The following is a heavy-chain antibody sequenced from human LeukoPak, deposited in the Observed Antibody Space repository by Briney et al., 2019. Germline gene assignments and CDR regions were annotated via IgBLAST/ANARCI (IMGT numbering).Heavy chain of an antibody. V-gene: IGHV1-2*02. CDR2: INPNSGGT. Sequence: ASVKVSCKTSGYSFTDYYMHWVRQAPGQGLEWMGWINPNSGGTSAAQKLQGRVTMTRDTSITTVYMEVSWLTSDDTAIYYCARADRLHGGPYLIGPWGQGTLVTVSS. CDR1: GYSFTDYY. J-gene: IGHJ5*02. D-gene: IGHD2-21*01. CDR3: ARADRLHGGPYLIGP.